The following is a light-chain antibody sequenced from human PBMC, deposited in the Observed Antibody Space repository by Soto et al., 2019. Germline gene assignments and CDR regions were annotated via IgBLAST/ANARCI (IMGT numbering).Light chain of an antibody. V-gene: IGLV1-40*01. CDR2: GNS. Sequence: QAVVTQPPSVSGAPAQRVTISCTGSSSNIGAGYDVHWYQQLPGTAPKLLIYGNSNRPSGVPDRFSGSKSGTLASLAITGLQAEDEADYYCQSYDSSLSGVVFGGGTKLTVL. CDR1: SSNIGAGYD. J-gene: IGLJ2*01. CDR3: QSYDSSLSGVV.